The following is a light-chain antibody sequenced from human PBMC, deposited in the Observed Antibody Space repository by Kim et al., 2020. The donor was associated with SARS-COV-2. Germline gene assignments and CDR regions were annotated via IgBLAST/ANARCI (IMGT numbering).Light chain of an antibody. J-gene: IGKJ1*01. CDR2: AAS. CDR1: QGVSYNY. Sequence: EDRATLSCRASQGVSYNYLACYQRQPGQAPRLVIYAASSRATGIPDRFSGSGSGTDFTFTISRLEPEDFAVYYCQHYSDSPPWTFGQGTKVDIK. CDR3: QHYSDSPPWT. V-gene: IGKV3-20*01.